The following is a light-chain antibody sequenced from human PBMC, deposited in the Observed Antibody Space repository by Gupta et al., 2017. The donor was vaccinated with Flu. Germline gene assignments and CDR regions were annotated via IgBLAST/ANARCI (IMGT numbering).Light chain of an antibody. CDR1: QSVLYSSNNKNY. Sequence: SLGERATINCKSSQSVLYSSNNKNYLAWYQQKPGQPPKLLIYWASTRESGVPDRFSGSGSGTDFTLTISSLQAEDVAVYYCQQDDSTSYTFGQGTKLEIK. CDR2: WAS. J-gene: IGKJ2*01. CDR3: QQDDSTSYT. V-gene: IGKV4-1*01.